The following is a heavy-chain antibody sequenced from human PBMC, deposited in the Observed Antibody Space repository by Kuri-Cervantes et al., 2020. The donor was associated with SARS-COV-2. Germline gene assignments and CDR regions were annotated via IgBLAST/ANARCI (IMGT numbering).Heavy chain of an antibody. J-gene: IGHJ6*01. D-gene: IGHD3-10*01. CDR1: RYTFTGFY. CDR3: ARDRVRGLIPAYYYYGMDV. V-gene: IGHV1-2*04. Sequence: ESLKASSKSPRYTFTGFYMHRERQAPGQGPESMGWINPNSGGTNYAQRFQGWVTMIRDTSISIVYMELSRLRSDDTAVYYCARDRVRGLIPAYYYYGMDVGGQGTTVTVSS. CDR2: INPNSGGT.